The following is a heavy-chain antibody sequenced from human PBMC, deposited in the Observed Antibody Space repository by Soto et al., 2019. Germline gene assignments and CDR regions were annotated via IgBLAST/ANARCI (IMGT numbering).Heavy chain of an antibody. CDR1: GYSFNSYW. V-gene: IGHV5-51*01. Sequence: PGESLKISCKGSGYSFNSYWIGWVRQMPWKGLARMWIICPGDSQTRHSPCFQGQGTIGADKSISTTNLQWSSLKASDTAMYYSARHLDNSGKMDVWGQGTTASVSS. CDR2: ICPGDSQT. CDR3: ARHLDNSGKMDV. D-gene: IGHD6-13*01. J-gene: IGHJ6*02.